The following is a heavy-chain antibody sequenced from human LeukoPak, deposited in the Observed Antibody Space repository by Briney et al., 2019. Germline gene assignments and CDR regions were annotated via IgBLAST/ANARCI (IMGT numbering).Heavy chain of an antibody. CDR1: GFTFSSYW. CDR3: ARGSVDIVATPFDY. V-gene: IGHV3-7*05. J-gene: IGHJ4*02. D-gene: IGHD5-12*01. Sequence: GGSLGLSCAASGFTFSSYWMSWVRQTPGKGLEWVANINQDGSEKYYVDSVKGRFTISRDNAKNSLYLQMNSLRAEDTAVYYCARGSVDIVATPFDYWGQGTLVTVSS. CDR2: INQDGSEK.